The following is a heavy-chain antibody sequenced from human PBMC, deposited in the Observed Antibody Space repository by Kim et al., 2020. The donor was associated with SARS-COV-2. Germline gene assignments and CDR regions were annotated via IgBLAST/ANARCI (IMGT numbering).Heavy chain of an antibody. Sequence: ASVKVSCKASVYTFTSYFMHWVRQAPGQGLEWMGIINPSGGSTTYAQTFQDRITRTRDTSTSTVYMELSGLRSEDTTVYYCARGRGDPEKYFDYWGQGTLVTVSS. CDR1: VYTFTSYF. V-gene: IGHV1-46*01. CDR2: INPSGGST. J-gene: IGHJ4*02. D-gene: IGHD2-21*02. CDR3: ARGRGDPEKYFDY.